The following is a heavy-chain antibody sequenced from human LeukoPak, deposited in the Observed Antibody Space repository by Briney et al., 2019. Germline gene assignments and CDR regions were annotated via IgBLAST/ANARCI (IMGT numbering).Heavy chain of an antibody. J-gene: IGHJ4*02. CDR3: AKGVRVDTAMDY. D-gene: IGHD5-18*01. Sequence: GGSLRLSCAASGFTFDDYAMHWVRQAPGKGLEWVSGISWNSGSIGYADSVKGRFTISRDNAKNSLYLQMNSLRAEDTALYYCAKGVRVDTAMDYWGQGTLVTVPS. CDR1: GFTFDDYA. CDR2: ISWNSGSI. V-gene: IGHV3-9*01.